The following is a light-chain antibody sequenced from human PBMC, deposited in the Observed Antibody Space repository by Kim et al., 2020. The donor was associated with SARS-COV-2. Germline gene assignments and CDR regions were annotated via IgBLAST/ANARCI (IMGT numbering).Light chain of an antibody. Sequence: PGERADLPCRASQSVSIFLAWSQKKPGQAHSLITYAASNMATGIPARLSGSGAGTDFTLTISCLAPEDFAVYYCQQRSNWPPITFCQGTPLE. V-gene: IGKV3-11*01. J-gene: IGKJ5*01. CDR3: QQRSNWPPIT. CDR1: QSVSIF. CDR2: AAS.